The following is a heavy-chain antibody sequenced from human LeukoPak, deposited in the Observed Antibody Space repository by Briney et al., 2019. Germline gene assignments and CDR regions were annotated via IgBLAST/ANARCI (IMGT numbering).Heavy chain of an antibody. Sequence: KPSETLSLTCTVSGGSISGSGYYWDWIRQPPGKGLEWIGSVYDSGSTYYNPSLKSRVTIHVDTSKNQFSLRLSSVTAADTAEYYCARHGGAAAGLGYCGQGILVTVSS. CDR2: VYDSGST. D-gene: IGHD6-13*01. J-gene: IGHJ4*02. CDR1: GGSISGSGYY. V-gene: IGHV4-39*01. CDR3: ARHGGAAAGLGY.